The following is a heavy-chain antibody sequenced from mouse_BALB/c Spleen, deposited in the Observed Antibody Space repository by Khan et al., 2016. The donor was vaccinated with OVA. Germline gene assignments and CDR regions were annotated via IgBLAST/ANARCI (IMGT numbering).Heavy chain of an antibody. CDR1: GFTFSTYG. J-gene: IGHJ3*01. Sequence: EVELVESGGDVVKPGGSLKLSCAASGFTFSTYGMSWVRQTPDKRLEWVATVSTGGHYTYYPATVKGRFTISRDNAKNTLYLQMSSLKSEDTAMFYCARLSYYYDSEGFDYWGQGTLVTVSA. CDR2: VSTGGHYT. D-gene: IGHD1-1*01. V-gene: IGHV5-6*01. CDR3: ARLSYYYDSEGFDY.